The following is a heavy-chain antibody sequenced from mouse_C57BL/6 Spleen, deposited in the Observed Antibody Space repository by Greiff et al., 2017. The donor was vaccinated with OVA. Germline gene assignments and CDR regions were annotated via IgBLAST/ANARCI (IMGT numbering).Heavy chain of an antibody. CDR2: IDPSDSET. V-gene: IGHV1-52*01. J-gene: IGHJ2*01. CDR3: ARGLPGGDYDGFDY. CDR1: GYTFTSYW. D-gene: IGHD2-4*01. Sequence: VKLMESGAELVRPGSSVKLSCKASGYTFTSYWMHWVKQRPIQGLEWIGNIDPSDSETHYNQKFKDKATLTVDKSSSTAYMQLSSLTSEDSAVYYCARGLPGGDYDGFDYWGQGTTLTVSS.